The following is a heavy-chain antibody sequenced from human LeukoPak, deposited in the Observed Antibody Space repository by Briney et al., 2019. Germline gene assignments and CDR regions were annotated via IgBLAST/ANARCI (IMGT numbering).Heavy chain of an antibody. Sequence: PSETLSLTCTVSGDSFSDYHWSWIRQPAGKRLECIGRVYARGYTNYNPSLRSRVTMSLDTSKKQLSLRLSSVSAADTAVYYCARDGLYSNGYSYFDYWGQGTLVTVSP. CDR2: VYARGYT. V-gene: IGHV4-4*07. J-gene: IGHJ4*02. CDR1: GDSFSDYH. CDR3: ARDGLYSNGYSYFDY. D-gene: IGHD3-22*01.